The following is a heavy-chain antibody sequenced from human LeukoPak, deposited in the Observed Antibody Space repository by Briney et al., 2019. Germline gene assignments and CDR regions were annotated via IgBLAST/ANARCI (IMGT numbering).Heavy chain of an antibody. J-gene: IGHJ6*03. CDR3: ARNNLDAYYYYMDV. D-gene: IGHD3/OR15-3a*01. CDR1: GYTFTGYY. CDR2: IIPIFGTA. V-gene: IGHV1-69*05. Sequence: SVKVSCKASGYTFTGYYMHWVRQAPGRGLEWMGGIIPIFGTANYAQKFQGRVTITTDESTSTAYMELSSLRSEDTAVYYCARNNLDAYYYYMDVWGKGTTVTVSS.